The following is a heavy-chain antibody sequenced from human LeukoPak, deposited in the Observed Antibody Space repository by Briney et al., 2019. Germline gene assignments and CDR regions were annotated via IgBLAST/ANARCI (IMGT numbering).Heavy chain of an antibody. Sequence: GASVKVSCKVSGYTLTELSMHWVRQAPGKGLEWMGGFDPEDGETIYAQKFQGRVTMTEDTSTDTAYMELSSLRSEDTAVYYCATGWRYSNYARRVDYWGQGTLVTVSS. V-gene: IGHV1-24*01. CDR1: GYTLTELS. J-gene: IGHJ4*02. CDR3: ATGWRYSNYARRVDY. CDR2: FDPEDGET. D-gene: IGHD4-11*01.